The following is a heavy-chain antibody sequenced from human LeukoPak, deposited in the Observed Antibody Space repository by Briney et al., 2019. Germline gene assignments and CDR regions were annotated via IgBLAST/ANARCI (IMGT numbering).Heavy chain of an antibody. V-gene: IGHV3-9*01. CDR3: AKDMSYGSVSGGPFDP. CDR2: ISWNSGGI. CDR1: GFTFDDYA. Sequence: AGGSLRLSCAASGFTFDDYAMHWVRQAPGKGLEWVSGISWNSGGIGYADSVKGRFTISRDNAKNSLHLQMNSLRAEDTALYYCAKDMSYGSVSGGPFDPWGQGTLVTVSS. J-gene: IGHJ5*02. D-gene: IGHD3-10*01.